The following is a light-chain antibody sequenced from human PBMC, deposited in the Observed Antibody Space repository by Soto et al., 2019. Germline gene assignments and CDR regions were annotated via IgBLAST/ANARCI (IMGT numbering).Light chain of an antibody. CDR3: QQYNNWPYT. Sequence: EIVMTQSPATLSVSPGGSATLSCRASQHVSSNFAWYRQKPGQAPTLLIYRASTRATGIPARFSGSGSGTALTLTLSSLQSEDFAVYYCQQYNNWPYTFGQGTKLEIK. J-gene: IGKJ2*01. CDR1: QHVSSN. CDR2: RAS. V-gene: IGKV3-15*01.